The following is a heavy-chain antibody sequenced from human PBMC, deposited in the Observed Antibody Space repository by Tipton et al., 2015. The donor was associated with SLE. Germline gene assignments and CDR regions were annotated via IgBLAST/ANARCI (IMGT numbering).Heavy chain of an antibody. J-gene: IGHJ5*02. Sequence: TLSLTCTVSGGSITHTSYYWGWIRQPPGKGLEWIGSIYYNGDTYHNPSLKSRVTISVETAKNQLSLKPPSVAAADTAVYYCARHFKVGWLQSDLVLGWFDPWGQGTLVTVST. CDR1: GGSITHTSYY. V-gene: IGHV4-39*07. CDR2: IYYNGDT. D-gene: IGHD5-24*01. CDR3: ARHFKVGWLQSDLVLGWFDP.